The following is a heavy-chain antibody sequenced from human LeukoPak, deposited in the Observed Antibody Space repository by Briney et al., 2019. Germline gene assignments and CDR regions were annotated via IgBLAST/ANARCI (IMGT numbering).Heavy chain of an antibody. CDR1: GFNFDEYT. Sequence: GGSLRLSCAASGFNFDEYTMHWVRQVPGKGLEWVSVIDWNSDSKYYLESVKGRFTISRDNSKNTLYLQMNSLRAEDTAVYYCAKMSDGSSWLEIYYFDYWGQGTLVTVSS. D-gene: IGHD6-13*01. V-gene: IGHV3-43*01. J-gene: IGHJ4*02. CDR2: IDWNSDSK. CDR3: AKMSDGSSWLEIYYFDY.